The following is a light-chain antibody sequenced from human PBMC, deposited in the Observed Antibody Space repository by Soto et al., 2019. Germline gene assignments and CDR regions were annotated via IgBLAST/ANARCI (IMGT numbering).Light chain of an antibody. Sequence: DIQMTQSPSTLSASVGDRVTITCRASQSISSWLAWYQQQPGKAPKLLIYDASSLESGVPSRFSGSGSGTEFTLTISRQQPDDFATYYCQQYNSYKYTFGQGTKLEIK. CDR3: QQYNSYKYT. CDR1: QSISSW. CDR2: DAS. V-gene: IGKV1-5*01. J-gene: IGKJ2*01.